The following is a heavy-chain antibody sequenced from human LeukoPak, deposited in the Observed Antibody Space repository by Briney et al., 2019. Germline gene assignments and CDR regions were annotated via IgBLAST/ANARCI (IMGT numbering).Heavy chain of an antibody. CDR3: ARATRTRTTVTSNFDY. J-gene: IGHJ4*02. CDR1: GGSISSGSYY. V-gene: IGHV4-61*02. D-gene: IGHD4-11*01. CDR2: IYTSGST. Sequence: SETLSLTCTVSGGSISSGSYYWSWIRQPAGKGLEWIGRIYTSGSTNYNPSLKSRVTISVDTSKNQFSLKLSSVTAADTAVYYCARATRTRTTVTSNFDYWGQGTLVTVSS.